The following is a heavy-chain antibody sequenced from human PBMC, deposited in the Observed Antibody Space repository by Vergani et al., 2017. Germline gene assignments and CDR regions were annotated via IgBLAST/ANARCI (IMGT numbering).Heavy chain of an antibody. Sequence: EVQLVESGGGLVQPGGSLRLSCAASGFTVSSNYMSWVRQAPGKGLEWVSVISGSGGSTYYADSVKGRFTISRDNSKNTLYPQMNSLRAEDTAVYYCAKGPPRTKLWWDPYWYFDLWGRGTLVTVSS. CDR2: ISGSGGST. CDR1: GFTVSSNY. D-gene: IGHD2-21*01. CDR3: AKGPPRTKLWWDPYWYFDL. J-gene: IGHJ2*01. V-gene: IGHV3-53*04.